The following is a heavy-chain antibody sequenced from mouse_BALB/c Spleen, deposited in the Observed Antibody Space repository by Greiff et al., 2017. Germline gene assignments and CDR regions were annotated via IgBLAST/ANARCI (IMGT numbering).Heavy chain of an antibody. J-gene: IGHJ2*01. Sequence: VQLKESGPELVKPGASVKIPCKASGYTFTDYNMDWVKQSHGKSLEWIGDINPNNGGTIYNQKFKGKATLTVDKSSSTAYMELRSLTSEDTAVYYCARFASYYGNYADFDYWGQGTTLTVSS. CDR3: ARFASYYGNYADFDY. D-gene: IGHD2-1*01. V-gene: IGHV1-18*01. CDR1: GYTFTDYN. CDR2: INPNNGGT.